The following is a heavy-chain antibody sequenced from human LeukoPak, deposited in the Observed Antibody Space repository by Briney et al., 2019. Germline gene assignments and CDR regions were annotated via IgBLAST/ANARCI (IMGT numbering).Heavy chain of an antibody. V-gene: IGHV1-46*01. CDR2: INPSGGST. Sequence: ASVKVSCKASGYTFTSYYMHWVRQAPGQGLEWMGIINPSGGSTSYAQKFQGRVTMTRDTSTSTVYMELSSLRSEDTAVYYCARDGLWLSGRHQWGYFDYWGQGTLVTVSS. D-gene: IGHD3-10*01. CDR1: GYTFTSYY. CDR3: ARDGLWLSGRHQWGYFDY. J-gene: IGHJ4*02.